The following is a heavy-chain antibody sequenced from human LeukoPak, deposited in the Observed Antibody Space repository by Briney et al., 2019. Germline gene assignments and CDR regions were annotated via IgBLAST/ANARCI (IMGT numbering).Heavy chain of an antibody. J-gene: IGHJ3*02. Sequence: GASVKVSCKASGYTFTSYDINWVRQATGQGLEWMGWMNPNGGNTGYAQKFQGRVTIARNTSISTAYMELSSLTSDDTAVYFCARDLAVVTAFGQHTFDIWGQGTMVTVSS. CDR2: MNPNGGNT. CDR3: ARDLAVVTAFGQHTFDI. D-gene: IGHD2-21*02. V-gene: IGHV1-8*03. CDR1: GYTFTSYD.